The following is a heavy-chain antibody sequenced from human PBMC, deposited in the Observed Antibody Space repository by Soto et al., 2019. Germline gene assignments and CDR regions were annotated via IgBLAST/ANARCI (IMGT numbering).Heavy chain of an antibody. D-gene: IGHD3-22*01. CDR3: ARDQTEIVVPSRHLDY. Sequence: ASVKVSCKASGYTFTGYYMHWVRQAPGQGLEWMGWINPNSGGTNYAQKFQGRVTMTRDTSISTAYMELSRLRSDDTAVYYCARDQTEIVVPSRHLDYWGQGTMVTVSS. CDR2: INPNSGGT. J-gene: IGHJ4*02. CDR1: GYTFTGYY. V-gene: IGHV1-2*02.